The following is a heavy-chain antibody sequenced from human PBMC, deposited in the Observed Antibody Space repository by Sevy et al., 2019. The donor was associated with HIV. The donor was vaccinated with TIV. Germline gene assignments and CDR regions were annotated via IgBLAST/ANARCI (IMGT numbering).Heavy chain of an antibody. CDR2: INHSGST. CDR3: ARGPNYYDSSGYYPTYYYYMDV. CDR1: GGSFSGYY. D-gene: IGHD3-22*01. V-gene: IGHV4-34*01. J-gene: IGHJ6*03. Sequence: SETLSLTCAVYGGSFSGYYWSWIRQPPGKGLEWIGEINHSGSTTSNPSLKSRVPISVDTSKNQFALKLSSVTAADTAVYYCARGPNYYDSSGYYPTYYYYMDVWGKGTTVTVSS.